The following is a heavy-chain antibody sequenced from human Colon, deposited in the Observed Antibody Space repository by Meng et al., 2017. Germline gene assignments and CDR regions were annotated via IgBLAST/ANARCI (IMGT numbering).Heavy chain of an antibody. V-gene: IGHV4-30-4*08. CDR2: MYYTGNT. J-gene: IGHJ5*02. CDR1: GGSIANGDYY. CDR3: AKVFYDSRGVNWFDP. Sequence: SETLSLTCTVSGGSIANGDYYWSWIRQPPGKGLECIGHMYYTGNTYYNPSLKSRVPMSVDTSKNQFSVRLNSVTAADTAIYYCAKVFYDSRGVNWFDPWGQGTLVTVSS. D-gene: IGHD3-22*01.